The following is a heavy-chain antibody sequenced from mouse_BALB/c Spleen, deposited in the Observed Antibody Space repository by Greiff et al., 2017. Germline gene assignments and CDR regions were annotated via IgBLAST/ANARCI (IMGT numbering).Heavy chain of an antibody. Sequence: EVKLVESGPGLVKPSQSLSLTCTVTGYSITSDYAWNWIRQFPGNKLEWMGYISYSGSTSYNPSLKSRISITRDTSKNQFFLQLNSVTTEDTATYYCASYGYDALFAYWGQGTLVTVSA. CDR3: ASYGYDALFAY. CDR2: ISYSGST. D-gene: IGHD2-2*01. CDR1: GYSITSDYA. V-gene: IGHV3-2*02. J-gene: IGHJ3*01.